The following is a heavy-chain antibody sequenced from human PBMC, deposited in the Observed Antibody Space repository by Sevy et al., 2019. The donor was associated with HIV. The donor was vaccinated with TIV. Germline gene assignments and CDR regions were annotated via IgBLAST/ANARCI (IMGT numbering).Heavy chain of an antibody. V-gene: IGHV3-11*01. J-gene: IGHJ5*02. D-gene: IGHD6-19*01. CDR1: GFTFSDYY. CDR3: ARIAVAGRRGWFDP. CDR2: ISSSGSTI. Sequence: GGSLRLSCAASGFTFSDYYMSWIHQAPGKGLEWVSYISSSGSTIYYADSVKGRFTISRDNAKNSLYLQMNSLRAEDTAVYYCARIAVAGRRGWFDPWGQGTLVTVSS.